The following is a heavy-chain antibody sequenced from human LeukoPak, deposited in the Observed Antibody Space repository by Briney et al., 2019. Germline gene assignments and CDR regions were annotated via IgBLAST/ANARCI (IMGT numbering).Heavy chain of an antibody. CDR2: INQSGST. V-gene: IGHV4-34*01. Sequence: SSETLSLTCAVYGGSFSGYCWSWIRQPPGKGLEWIGEINQSGSTNYNPSRKSRVTISVDTSKNQCSLKLSSVTAADTAVYYCARVTGSYYYYYYMDVWGKGTTVTVSS. D-gene: IGHD3-10*01. CDR1: GGSFSGYC. J-gene: IGHJ6*03. CDR3: ARVTGSYYYYYYMDV.